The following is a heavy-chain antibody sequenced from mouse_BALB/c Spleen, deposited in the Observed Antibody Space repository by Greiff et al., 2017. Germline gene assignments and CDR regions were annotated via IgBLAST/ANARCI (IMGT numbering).Heavy chain of an antibody. CDR1: GFSLSRYS. V-gene: IGHV2-6-4*01. D-gene: IGHD4-1*01. CDR3: ARKLGRRGYAMDY. J-gene: IGHJ4*01. CDR2: IWRGGST. Sequence: QVQLKESGPGLVAPSQSLSITCTVSGFSLSRYSVHWVRQSPGKGLEWLGVIWRGGSTDYNAAFISRLGISKDNSKSQVFFKMNSLQANDTAIYYCARKLGRRGYAMDYWGQGTSVTVSS.